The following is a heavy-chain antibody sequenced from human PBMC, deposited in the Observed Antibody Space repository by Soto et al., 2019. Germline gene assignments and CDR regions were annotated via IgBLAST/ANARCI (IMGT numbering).Heavy chain of an antibody. CDR1: GFTFSTYG. CDR3: VRAAGYSGNDYVYYYGMDV. CDR2: VWYDGRNK. Sequence: QVQLVESGGGVVQPGRSLRLSCAASGFTFSTYGMNWVRQAPGKGLEWVALVWYDGRNKDYADSVKGRFTISRDNSKNTLYLQMNSLRDEDTAVYYCVRAAGYSGNDYVYYYGMDVWGQGTTVTVS. V-gene: IGHV3-33*01. D-gene: IGHD5-12*01. J-gene: IGHJ6*02.